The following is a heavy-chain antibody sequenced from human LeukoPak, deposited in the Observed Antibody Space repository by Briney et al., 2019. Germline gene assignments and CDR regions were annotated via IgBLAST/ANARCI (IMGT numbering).Heavy chain of an antibody. V-gene: IGHV4-59*01. CDR1: GGSISSYY. D-gene: IGHD3-10*01. J-gene: IGHJ5*02. CDR3: ARVYGSYFQNNWFDP. Sequence: ASETLSLTCTVSGGSISSYYWSWIRQPPGKGLEWIGYIYYSGSTNYNPSLKSRVTISVDTSKNQFSLKLSSVTAADTAVYYCARVYGSYFQNNWFDPWGQGTLVTVSS. CDR2: IYYSGST.